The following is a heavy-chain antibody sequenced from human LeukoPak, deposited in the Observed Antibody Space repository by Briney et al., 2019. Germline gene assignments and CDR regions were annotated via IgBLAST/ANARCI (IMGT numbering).Heavy chain of an antibody. D-gene: IGHD2-15*01. J-gene: IGHJ4*02. CDR2: TNWNGRST. V-gene: IGHV3-20*04. CDR3: AKGGWSTSLDF. CDR1: GFTFDDSG. Sequence: PGGSLRLSCAASGFTFDDSGMTWVRQAPGKGLEWVSGTNWNGRSTGYADSVKGRFTISRDNAKNSLYLQMNSLSAADTAVYYRAKGGWSTSLDFWGQGTLVTVSS.